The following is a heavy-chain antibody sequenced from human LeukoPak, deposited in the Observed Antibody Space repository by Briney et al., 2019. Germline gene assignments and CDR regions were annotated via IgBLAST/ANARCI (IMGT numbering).Heavy chain of an antibody. J-gene: IGHJ3*02. D-gene: IGHD3-9*01. Sequence: SSETLSLTCTVSGGSISSYYWSWIRRPPGKGLEWIGYIYYSGSTNYNPSLKSRVTISVDTSKNQFSLKLSSVTAADTAVYYCARVKYYDTLTGYDAFDIWGQGTMVTVSS. CDR2: IYYSGST. V-gene: IGHV4-59*01. CDR3: ARVKYYDTLTGYDAFDI. CDR1: GGSISSYY.